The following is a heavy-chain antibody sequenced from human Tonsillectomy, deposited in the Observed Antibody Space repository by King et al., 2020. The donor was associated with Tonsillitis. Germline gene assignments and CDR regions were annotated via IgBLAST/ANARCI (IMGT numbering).Heavy chain of an antibody. CDR1: GFTFSGHA. J-gene: IGHJ6*03. CDR3: AKSGSGRSTITNYMDV. CDR2: ISAGGGSP. V-gene: IGHV3-23*04. D-gene: IGHD5-24*01. Sequence: VQLVESGGGLVQPGGSLRLSCAASGFTFSGHAMSWVRQAPGKGLEWVATISAGGGSPYDADSVKGRFTISRDNSKNTLYLQMNSLRADDTAVYYCAKSGSGRSTITNYMDVWGKGTTVTVSS.